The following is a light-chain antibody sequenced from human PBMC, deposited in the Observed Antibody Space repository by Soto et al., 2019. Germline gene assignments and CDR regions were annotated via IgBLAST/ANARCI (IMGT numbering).Light chain of an antibody. V-gene: IGKV3-20*01. CDR1: QSVSSSY. CDR2: NAF. CDR3: QQYGSSGT. Sequence: EKLMSQSPATLSVSPGERVTLSCRASQSVSSSYLAWYQQKPGQAPRLLIYNAFNRATGIPDRFSGSGSGTDFTLTISRLEPEDFAVYYCQQYGSSGTFGQGTKVDIK. J-gene: IGKJ1*01.